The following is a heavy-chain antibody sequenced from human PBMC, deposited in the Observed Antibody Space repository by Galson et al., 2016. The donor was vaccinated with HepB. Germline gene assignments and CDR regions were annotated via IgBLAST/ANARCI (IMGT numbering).Heavy chain of an antibody. V-gene: IGHV1-58*02. J-gene: IGHJ6*02. CDR3: SAATTVAVTYYGMDV. D-gene: IGHD6-19*01. CDR1: GFTFTNSA. CDR2: IVVGNGKT. Sequence: SVKVSCKASGFTFTNSAIQWVRQARGQRLEWIGWIVVGNGKTSSAQKFQERVTITWDLSTSTAYMELSSLRSEDTAVDYCSAATTVAVTYYGMDVWGQGTTVTASS.